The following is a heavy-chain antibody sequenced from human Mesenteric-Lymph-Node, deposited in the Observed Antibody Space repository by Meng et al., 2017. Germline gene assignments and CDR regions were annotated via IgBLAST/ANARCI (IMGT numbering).Heavy chain of an antibody. CDR2: TSGSGYST. J-gene: IGHJ4*02. Sequence: GESLKISCAASGFTFDNYAITWVRQPPGKGLEWVSSTSGSGYSTYYADSVKGRFTISRDNSRNTLYLQMNSLRAEDTAVYYCARVSIAVADRELDYWGQGTLVTVSS. CDR3: ARVSIAVADRELDY. D-gene: IGHD6-19*01. CDR1: GFTFDNYA. V-gene: IGHV3-23*01.